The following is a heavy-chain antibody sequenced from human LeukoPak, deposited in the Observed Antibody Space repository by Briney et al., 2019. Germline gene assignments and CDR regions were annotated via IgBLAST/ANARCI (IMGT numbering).Heavy chain of an antibody. CDR1: GSTLSSSW. D-gene: IGHD1-1*01. CDR2: IKQDGSEK. V-gene: IGHV3-7*01. Sequence: TGGSLRLSCAASGSTLSSSWMMSWVRPAPGKGLEWVANIKQDGSEKFYVGSVKGRFTISRDNAKNSLHLQMNSLRDEDTAMYYCARPLGKGWFDLWGQGTLVTVSS. CDR3: ARPLGKGWFDL. J-gene: IGHJ5*02.